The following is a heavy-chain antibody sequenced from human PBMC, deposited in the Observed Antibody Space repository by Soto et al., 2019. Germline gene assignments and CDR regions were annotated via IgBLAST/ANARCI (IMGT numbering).Heavy chain of an antibody. CDR2: VFYTGNT. J-gene: IGHJ5*02. V-gene: IGHV4-59*01. CDR1: GGSIGNYY. CDR3: ARGGGSGYETSGYYILDA. D-gene: IGHD3-22*01. Sequence: SETLSLTCTVSGGSIGNYYWSWVRQPPGKGLEWIGYVFYTGNTKYSPSLKSRISISIFTSTNQFSLKLNSVTAADTAVYFCARGGGSGYETSGYYILDAWVQGTLVTVSS.